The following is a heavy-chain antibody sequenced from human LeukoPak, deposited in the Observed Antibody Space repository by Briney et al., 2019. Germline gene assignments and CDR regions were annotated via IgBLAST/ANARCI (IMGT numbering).Heavy chain of an antibody. CDR1: GFIFGDYG. V-gene: IGHV3-49*03. D-gene: IGHD2-15*01. CDR3: TRYRIGVSCYGSRFDF. CDR2: IRSTAYGGTS. J-gene: IGHJ4*02. Sequence: GGSLRLSCIASGFIFGDYGMSWFRQAPGKGLEWVGFIRSTAYGGTSEYAASVKGRFTISRDDYNSIAYLQMNSLKSEDTAVYYCTRYRIGVSCYGSRFDFWGQGTLVTVSS.